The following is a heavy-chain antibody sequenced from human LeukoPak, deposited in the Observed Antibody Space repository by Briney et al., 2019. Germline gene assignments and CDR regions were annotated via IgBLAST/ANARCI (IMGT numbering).Heavy chain of an antibody. J-gene: IGHJ4*02. V-gene: IGHV3-7*01. CDR3: TTSLPHVVLMTGSEGGN. CDR2: IKQDGSAQ. CDR1: GFTFSGYW. D-gene: IGHD2-21*02. Sequence: GGSLRLSCAASGFTFSGYWMNWVRQAPGKGLEWVANIKQDGSAQNYVDSVKGRFTISRDNAGNSLYLQMNSLRVEDTAVYYCTTSLPHVVLMTGSEGGNWGRGTLVTVSS.